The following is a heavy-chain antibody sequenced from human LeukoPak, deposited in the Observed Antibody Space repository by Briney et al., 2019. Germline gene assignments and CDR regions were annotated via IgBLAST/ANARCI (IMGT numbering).Heavy chain of an antibody. D-gene: IGHD3-22*01. CDR3: ARVHDSSGYYYGVRRFDP. CDR1: GGSISSGSYY. V-gene: IGHV4-61*02. J-gene: IGHJ5*02. Sequence: SETLSLTCTVSGGSISSGSYYWSWIRQPAGKGLEWIGRIYTSGSTNYNPSLKSRVTISVDTSKNQFSLKLSSVTAADTAVYYCARVHDSSGYYYGVRRFDPWGQGTLVTVSS. CDR2: IYTSGST.